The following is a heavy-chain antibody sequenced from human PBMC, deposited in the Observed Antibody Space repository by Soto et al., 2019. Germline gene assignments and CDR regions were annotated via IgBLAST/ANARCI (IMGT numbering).Heavy chain of an antibody. CDR2: IYYSGST. D-gene: IGHD3-22*01. V-gene: IGHV4-39*01. J-gene: IGHJ5*02. CDR1: GGSISSSSYY. Sequence: ETLSLTCTVSGGSISSSSYYWGWIRQPPGKGLEWIGSIYYSGSTYYNPSLKSRVTISVDTSKNQFSLKLSSVTAADTAVYYCARFARSYYYDSSGPNWFDPWGQGTLVTVSS. CDR3: ARFARSYYYDSSGPNWFDP.